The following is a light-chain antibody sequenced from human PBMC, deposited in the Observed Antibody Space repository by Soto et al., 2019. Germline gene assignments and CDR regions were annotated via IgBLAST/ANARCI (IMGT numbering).Light chain of an antibody. CDR1: QDISRY. V-gene: IGKV1-9*01. CDR2: AAS. Sequence: DIQLTQSPSFLSASVGDRVTITCRASQDISRYVAWYQQKAGKAPKLLIYAASTLQKGVPSRFSGSGSGTEFTLTISSLQPDDFATYYCQQLNTYPLFTFGPGTEVDI. CDR3: QQLNTYPLFT. J-gene: IGKJ3*01.